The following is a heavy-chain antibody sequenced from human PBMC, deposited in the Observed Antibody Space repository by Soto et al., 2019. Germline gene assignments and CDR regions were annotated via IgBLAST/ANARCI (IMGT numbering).Heavy chain of an antibody. CDR2: ISYDGTNK. CDR1: GFTFNTYS. CDR3: ARDLRQWLVFSEGGYFQH. Sequence: QVQLVESGGGVVQPGRSLRLSCAASGFTFNTYSMHWVRQAPGKGLEWVSAISYDGTNKYYADSVKGRFTISRDNSKNTLYLQMNSLRTEDTAVYYCARDLRQWLVFSEGGYFQHWGQGTLVTVSS. D-gene: IGHD6-19*01. J-gene: IGHJ1*01. V-gene: IGHV3-30-3*01.